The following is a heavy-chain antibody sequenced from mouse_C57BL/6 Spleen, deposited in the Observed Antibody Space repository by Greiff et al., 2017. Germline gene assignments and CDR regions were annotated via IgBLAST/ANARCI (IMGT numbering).Heavy chain of an antibody. CDR3: ARGITTAFDY. V-gene: IGHV1-22*01. CDR1: GYTFTDYN. CDR2: INPNNGGT. D-gene: IGHD1-1*01. J-gene: IGHJ2*01. Sequence: EVKLQESGPELVKPGASVKMSCKASGYTFTDYNMHWVKQSHGKSLEWIGYINPNNGGTSYNQKFKGKATLTVNKSSSTAYMELRSLTSEDSAVYCCARGITTAFDYWGQGTTLTVSS.